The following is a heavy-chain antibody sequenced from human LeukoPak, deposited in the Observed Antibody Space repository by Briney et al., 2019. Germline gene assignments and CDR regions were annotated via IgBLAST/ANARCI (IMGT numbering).Heavy chain of an antibody. J-gene: IGHJ4*02. D-gene: IGHD3-10*01. V-gene: IGHV3-30-3*01. CDR3: ATGGSGSYYVPHNDY. CDR2: ISYDGSNK. Sequence: GRSLRLSCAASGFTFSSYAMHWVRQAPGKGLEWVAVISYDGSNKYYADSVKGRFTISRDNAKNSLYLLMNSLRAEDTAVYYCATGGSGSYYVPHNDYWGLGTLVTVSS. CDR1: GFTFSSYA.